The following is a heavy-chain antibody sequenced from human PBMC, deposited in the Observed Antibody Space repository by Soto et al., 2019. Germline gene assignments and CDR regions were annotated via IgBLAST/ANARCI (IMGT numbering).Heavy chain of an antibody. CDR2: ISGSGGSK. Sequence: EVQLLESGGGLVQPGGSLRLSCAASGLTFSSYAMSWVRQAPGKGLEWVSAISGSGGSKYYADSVKGRFTISRDNSKNTLYLQMNSLRAEDTAVYYCAKDGMPVTLSYYYYYMDVWGKGTTVTVSS. J-gene: IGHJ6*03. CDR3: AKDGMPVTLSYYYYYMDV. CDR1: GLTFSSYA. D-gene: IGHD4-4*01. V-gene: IGHV3-23*01.